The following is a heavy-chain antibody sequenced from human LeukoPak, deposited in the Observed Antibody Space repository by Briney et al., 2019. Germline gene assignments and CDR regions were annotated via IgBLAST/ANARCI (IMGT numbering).Heavy chain of an antibody. D-gene: IGHD6-13*01. J-gene: IGHJ4*02. Sequence: GGSLRLSCAASGFTFSSYAMHWVRQAPGKGLEWVAVISYDGSNKYYADSVKGRFIISRDNSENTLYLQMNSLRAEDTAVYYCASIAAAGSSFDYWGQGTLVTVSS. V-gene: IGHV3-30*04. CDR3: ASIAAAGSSFDY. CDR2: ISYDGSNK. CDR1: GFTFSSYA.